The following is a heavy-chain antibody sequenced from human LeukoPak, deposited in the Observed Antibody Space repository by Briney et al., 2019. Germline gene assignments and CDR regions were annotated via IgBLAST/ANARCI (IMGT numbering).Heavy chain of an antibody. D-gene: IGHD2-2*01. CDR1: GFSLSNYW. Sequence: GGSLRLSCAASGFSLSNYWMNWVRQAPGKGLEWVANMNEDGSAKYYVDSVKGRFTISTDSTKNSLFLQMTSLRVEDTAVYYCVRGISSRNAFWGQGTLVTVSS. CDR3: VRGISSRNAF. CDR2: MNEDGSAK. V-gene: IGHV3-7*01. J-gene: IGHJ4*02.